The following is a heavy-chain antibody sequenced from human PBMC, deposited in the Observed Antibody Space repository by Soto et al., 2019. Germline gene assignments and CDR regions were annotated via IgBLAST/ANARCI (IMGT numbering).Heavy chain of an antibody. CDR2: AYWDDDN. CDR1: GFSLTTRPVG. V-gene: IGHV2-5*02. D-gene: IGHD3-16*01. J-gene: IGHJ4*02. CDR3: AHRRQSYVCNGEYFDY. Sequence: SGPTLVNPTQTLTLTCSFSGFSLTTRPVGVGWIRQSPGKALEWLAFAYWDDDNRYSPSLRTRLTVTKDTSKNQVVLTMTNMDTVDTATYYCAHRRQSYVCNGEYFDYWGQGTQVTVSS.